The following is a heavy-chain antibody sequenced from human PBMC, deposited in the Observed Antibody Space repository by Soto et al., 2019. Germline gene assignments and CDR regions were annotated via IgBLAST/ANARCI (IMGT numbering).Heavy chain of an antibody. D-gene: IGHD3-22*01. CDR1: GFIFNNYA. J-gene: IGHJ4*02. CDR2: ISGSGGST. Sequence: EVQLLESGGGLVQPGGSLRLSCAASGFIFNNYAMSWVRQAPGKGLEWVSAISGSGGSTYYADSVKGRFTISRDNSKNTLYLQMNSLRAEDTAVYYCAKDFVYDSSGSLPYFDYWGQGTLVTVSS. V-gene: IGHV3-23*01. CDR3: AKDFVYDSSGSLPYFDY.